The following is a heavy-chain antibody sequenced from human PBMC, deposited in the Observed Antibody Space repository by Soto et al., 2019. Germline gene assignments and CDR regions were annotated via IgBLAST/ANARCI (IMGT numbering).Heavy chain of an antibody. CDR3: VRGARIMVRGVLFDY. J-gene: IGHJ4*02. D-gene: IGHD3-10*01. CDR1: GGSISSGDYY. Sequence: QVQLQESGPGLVKPSQTLSLTCTVSGGSISSGDYYWSWIRQPPGKGLEWIGYIYYSGSTYYNPSLKSRVTISEDTSKNQFSLKLSSVTAADTAVYYCVRGARIMVRGVLFDYWGQGTLITVSS. CDR2: IYYSGST. V-gene: IGHV4-30-4*01.